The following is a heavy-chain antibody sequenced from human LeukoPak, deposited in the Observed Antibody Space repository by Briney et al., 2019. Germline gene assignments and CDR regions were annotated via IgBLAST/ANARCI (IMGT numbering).Heavy chain of an antibody. CDR2: IYHSGST. Sequence: SETLSLTCTVSGGSISSYYWGWIRQPPGKGLEWIGSIYHSGSTYYNTSLKSRVTISADTSKNQFSLKMSSVTAADTAVYYCARTRSTSYDAFDIWGQGTMVTVSS. CDR3: ARTRSTSYDAFDI. D-gene: IGHD2-2*01. J-gene: IGHJ3*02. V-gene: IGHV4-39*01. CDR1: GGSISSYY.